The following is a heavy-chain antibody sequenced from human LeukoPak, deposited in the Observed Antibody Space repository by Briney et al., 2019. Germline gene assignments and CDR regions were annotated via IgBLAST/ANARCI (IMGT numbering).Heavy chain of an antibody. D-gene: IGHD2-2*01. CDR3: ARGRGCSSTSCYSEVTNWFDP. V-gene: IGHV4-31*03. J-gene: IGHJ5*02. Sequence: SQTLSLTCTVSGGSISSGGYYWSWIRQHPGKGLEWIGYIYYNGSTYYNPSLKSRVTISVDTSKKQFSLKLRSVTAADTAVYYCARGRGCSSTSCYSEVTNWFDPWGQGTLVTVSS. CDR2: IYYNGST. CDR1: GGSISSGGYY.